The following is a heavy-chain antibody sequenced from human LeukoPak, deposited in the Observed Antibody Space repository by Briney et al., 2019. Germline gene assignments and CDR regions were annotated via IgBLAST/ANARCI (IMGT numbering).Heavy chain of an antibody. D-gene: IGHD3-9*01. CDR3: ARSNFPIRYFDWSQTGYYVMDV. J-gene: IGHJ6*04. Sequence: QTGGSLRLSCAASGFTFSSYAMHWVRQAPGKGLEWVAVISYDGSNKYYADSVKGRFTISRDNSKNTLYLQMNSLRAEDTAVYYCARSNFPIRYFDWSQTGYYVMDVWGKGTTVTVSS. CDR2: ISYDGSNK. V-gene: IGHV3-30*04. CDR1: GFTFSSYA.